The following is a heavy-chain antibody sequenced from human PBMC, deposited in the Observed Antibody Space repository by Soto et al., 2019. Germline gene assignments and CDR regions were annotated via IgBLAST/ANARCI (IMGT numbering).Heavy chain of an antibody. Sequence: GGSLRLSCAASGFTFSSYSMNWVRQAPGKGLEWVSSISSSSYIYYADSVKGQFTISRDNAKNSLYLQMNSLRAEDTAVYYCAREFGELSRFDYWGQGTLVTVSS. CDR2: ISSSSYI. CDR1: GFTFSSYS. D-gene: IGHD3-10*01. V-gene: IGHV3-21*01. CDR3: AREFGELSRFDY. J-gene: IGHJ4*02.